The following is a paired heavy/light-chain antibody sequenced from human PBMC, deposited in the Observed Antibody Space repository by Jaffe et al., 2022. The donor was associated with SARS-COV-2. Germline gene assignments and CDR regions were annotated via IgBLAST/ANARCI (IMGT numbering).Light chain of an antibody. CDR1: QSISSW. Sequence: DIQMTQSPSTLSASVGDRVTITCRASQSISSWLAWYQQKPGKVPKLLIYKASSVESGVPSRFSGSGSGTEFTLTISSLQPDDFATYYCQQYNSYRTFGQGTKVEIK. CDR2: KAS. CDR3: QQYNSYRT. J-gene: IGKJ1*01. V-gene: IGKV1-5*03.
Heavy chain of an antibody. J-gene: IGHJ3*02. CDR2: INHSGST. Sequence: QVQLQQWGAGLLKPSETLSLTCAVYGVSFSGYYWSWIRQPPGKGLEWIGEINHSGSTHYSPSLKSRVTMSVDTSKNQFSLQLSSVTAADTAVYYCASVHTQNYCGGDCYSDAFDIWGQGTMVTVSS. CDR3: ASVHTQNYCGGDCYSDAFDI. D-gene: IGHD2-21*02. V-gene: IGHV4-34*01. CDR1: GVSFSGYY.